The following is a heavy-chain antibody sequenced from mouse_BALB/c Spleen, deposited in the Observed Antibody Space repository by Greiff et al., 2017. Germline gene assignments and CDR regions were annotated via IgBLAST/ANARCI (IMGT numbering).Heavy chain of an antibody. CDR3: AYYYGSYFDY. Sequence: EVMLVESGAELVRPGALVKLSCKASGFNIKDYYMHWVKQRPEQGLEWIGWIDPENGNTIYDPKFQGKASITADTSSNTAYLQLSSLTSEDTAVYYCAYYYGSYFDYWGQGTTLTVSS. J-gene: IGHJ2*01. CDR1: GFNIKDYY. CDR2: IDPENGNT. V-gene: IGHV14-1*02. D-gene: IGHD1-1*01.